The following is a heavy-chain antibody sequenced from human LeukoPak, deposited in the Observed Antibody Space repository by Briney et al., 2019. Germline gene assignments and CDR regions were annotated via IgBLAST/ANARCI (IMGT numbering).Heavy chain of an antibody. D-gene: IGHD5-18*01. CDR2: IYSGGST. Sequence: GGSLRLSCVASGFTFNAFGMHWVRQAPGKGLEWVSVIYSGGSTYYADSVKGRFTISRDNSKNTLYLQMNSLRAEDTAVYYCARAPRYSYGSCFDYWGQGTLVTVSS. CDR3: ARAPRYSYGSCFDY. V-gene: IGHV3-66*01. CDR1: GFTFNAFG. J-gene: IGHJ4*02.